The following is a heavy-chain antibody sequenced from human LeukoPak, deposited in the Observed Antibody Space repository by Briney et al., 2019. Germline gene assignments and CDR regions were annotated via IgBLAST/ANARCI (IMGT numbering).Heavy chain of an antibody. Sequence: PSETLSLTCTVSGGSISSYYWSWIRQPPGKGLEWIGYIYYSGSTNYNPSLKSRVTISVDTSKNQFSLKLSSVTAADTAVYYCAREHEFAAFDTWGQGTMVTVSS. CDR2: IYYSGST. V-gene: IGHV4-59*01. CDR3: AREHEFAAFDT. J-gene: IGHJ3*02. CDR1: GGSISSYY.